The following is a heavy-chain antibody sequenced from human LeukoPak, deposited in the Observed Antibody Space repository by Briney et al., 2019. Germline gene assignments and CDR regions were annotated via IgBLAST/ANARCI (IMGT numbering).Heavy chain of an antibody. Sequence: GGSLRLSCAASGFTFRNYWMSWVRQAPGKGLEWVATINQGGSEKYYADSVKGRFTISRDNAENSLDLQMNSLRAEDTAVYYCASLWEGGYWGQGSRVTVSS. J-gene: IGHJ4*02. CDR2: INQGGSEK. CDR3: ASLWEGGY. D-gene: IGHD1-26*01. V-gene: IGHV3-7*01. CDR1: GFTFRNYW.